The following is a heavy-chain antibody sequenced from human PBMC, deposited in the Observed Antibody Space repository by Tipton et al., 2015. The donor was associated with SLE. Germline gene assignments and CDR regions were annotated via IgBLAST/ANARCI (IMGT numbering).Heavy chain of an antibody. CDR3: ARGHYYYGSGSYLNWFDP. D-gene: IGHD3-10*01. Sequence: TLSLTCAVSGASFSGYYWSWIRQPPGKGLEWIGEINHSGSTNYNPSLKSRVTISVDTSKNQFSLKLSSVTAADTAVYYCARGHYYYGSGSYLNWFDPWGQGTLVTVSS. CDR1: GASFSGYY. J-gene: IGHJ5*02. V-gene: IGHV4-34*01. CDR2: INHSGST.